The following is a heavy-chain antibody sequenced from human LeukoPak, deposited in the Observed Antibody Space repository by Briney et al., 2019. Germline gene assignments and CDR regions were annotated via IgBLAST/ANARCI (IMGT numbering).Heavy chain of an antibody. CDR1: GYSFTSYW. J-gene: IGHJ4*02. Sequence: GESLKISCKGSGYSFTSYWIGWVRQMPGKGLEYMGIIHPGDSDTRYSPSFQGQVTISVDRSSSTAYIQWSRLKDSDTAMYYCATHPGGLQSGFDNWGQGTLVTVSS. CDR3: ATHPGGLQSGFDN. D-gene: IGHD5-24*01. V-gene: IGHV5-51*01. CDR2: IHPGDSDT.